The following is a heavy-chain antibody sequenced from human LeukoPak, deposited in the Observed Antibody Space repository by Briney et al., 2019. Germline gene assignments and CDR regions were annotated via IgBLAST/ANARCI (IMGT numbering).Heavy chain of an antibody. CDR2: INHSGST. Sequence: GSLRLSCEASGLTFSREWMHWVRQAPGKGLEWIGEINHSGSTNYNPSLKSRVTISVDTSKNQFSLKLSSVTAADTAVYYCARTAAAAPFDYWGQGTLVTVSS. CDR3: ARTAAAAPFDY. D-gene: IGHD6-13*01. V-gene: IGHV4-34*01. CDR1: GLTFSREW. J-gene: IGHJ4*02.